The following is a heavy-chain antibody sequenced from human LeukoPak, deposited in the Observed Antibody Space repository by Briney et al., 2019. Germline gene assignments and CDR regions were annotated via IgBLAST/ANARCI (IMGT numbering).Heavy chain of an antibody. J-gene: IGHJ5*02. D-gene: IGHD6-13*01. Sequence: ASVKVSCKASGYTFTGYYMHWVRQAPGHGLEWMGWINPNSGGTNYAQKFQGRVTMTRDTSISTAYMELSRLRSDDTGVYYCAIVRAGYSSSFIGFDPWGQGTLVTVSS. CDR1: GYTFTGYY. V-gene: IGHV1-2*02. CDR2: INPNSGGT. CDR3: AIVRAGYSSSFIGFDP.